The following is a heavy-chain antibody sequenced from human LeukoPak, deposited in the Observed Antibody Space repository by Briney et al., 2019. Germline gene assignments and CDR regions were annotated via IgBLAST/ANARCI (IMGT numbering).Heavy chain of an antibody. V-gene: IGHV4-59*01. CDR2: IYYSGST. CDR1: GGSISSYY. Sequence: SETLSLTCTASGGSISSYYWSWIRQPPGKGLEWIGYIYYSGSTNYNPSLKSRVTISVDTSKNQFSLKLSSVTAADTAVYYCAGQGEVGATVYWGQGTLVTVSS. D-gene: IGHD1-26*01. CDR3: AGQGEVGATVY. J-gene: IGHJ4*02.